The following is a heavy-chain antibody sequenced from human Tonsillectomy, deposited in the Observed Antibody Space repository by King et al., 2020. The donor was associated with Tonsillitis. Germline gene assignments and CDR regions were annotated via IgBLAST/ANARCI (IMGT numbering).Heavy chain of an antibody. CDR1: GGSISSYY. CDR2: IYYSGST. V-gene: IGHV4-59*01. CDR3: ARDRVNRLRWVPQPGWYFDL. J-gene: IGHJ2*01. D-gene: IGHD4-23*01. Sequence: QLQESGPGLVKPSETLSLTCTVSGGSISSYYWNWIRQPPGKGLEWIGYIYYSGSTNYNPSLKSRVTISVDTSKNQFSLKLSSVTAADTAVYYCARDRVNRLRWVPQPGWYFDLWGRGTLVTVSS.